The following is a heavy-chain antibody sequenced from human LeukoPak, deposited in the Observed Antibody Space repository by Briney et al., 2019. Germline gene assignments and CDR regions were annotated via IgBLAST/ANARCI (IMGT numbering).Heavy chain of an antibody. D-gene: IGHD6-19*01. V-gene: IGHV4-34*01. Sequence: SETLSLTCAVYGGSFSGYYWSWIRQPPGKGLEWIGEINHSGSTNYNPSLKSRVTISVDTSKNQFSLKLSSVTAADTAVYYCARRRSVAGFRGYYFDYWGQGTLVTVSS. CDR1: GGSFSGYY. J-gene: IGHJ4*02. CDR3: ARRRSVAGFRGYYFDY. CDR2: INHSGST.